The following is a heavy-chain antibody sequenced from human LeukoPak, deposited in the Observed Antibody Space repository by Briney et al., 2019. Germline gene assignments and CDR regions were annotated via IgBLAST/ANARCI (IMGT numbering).Heavy chain of an antibody. D-gene: IGHD3-9*01. V-gene: IGHV4-59*01. J-gene: IGHJ6*03. CDR3: ARTKRDYDILTGSRSYYMDA. CDR1: GGSISSYY. CDR2: IYYSGST. Sequence: SQTLSLTCTVSGGSISSYYWSWIRQPPGKGLEWIGYIYYSGSTNYNPSLKSRVTISVDTSKNQFSLKLSSVTAADTAVYYCARTKRDYDILTGSRSYYMDAWGKGTTVTVSS.